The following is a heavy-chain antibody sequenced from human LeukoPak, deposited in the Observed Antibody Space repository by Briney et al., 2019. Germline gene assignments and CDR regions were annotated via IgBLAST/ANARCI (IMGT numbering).Heavy chain of an antibody. V-gene: IGHV4-34*01. CDR1: GGSFSGYY. CDR3: ARLDSNSAWDY. CDR2: INHSGST. D-gene: IGHD1-26*01. J-gene: IGHJ4*02. Sequence: SETLSLTCAVYGGSFSGYYWGWIRQPPGKGLEWIGEINHSGSTNYNPSLKSRVTISVDTSKNQFSLELSSVTAADTAVYYCARLDSNSAWDYWGQGTLVTVSS.